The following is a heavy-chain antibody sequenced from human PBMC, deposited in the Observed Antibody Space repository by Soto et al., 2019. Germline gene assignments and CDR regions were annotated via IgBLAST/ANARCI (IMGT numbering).Heavy chain of an antibody. J-gene: IGHJ5*01. V-gene: IGHV1-46*01. Sequence: ASVKATCKASGDTFTSYYMHWWRQAPGQGLERRGIITPSGGSPSYAQKFQGRVTMTRDTSTSTVYMELSSLRPEDTSVYCCAGGPNWLLFSWGPVTQVT. D-gene: IGHD3-9*01. CDR1: GDTFTSYY. CDR2: ITPSGGSP. CDR3: AGGPNWLLFS.